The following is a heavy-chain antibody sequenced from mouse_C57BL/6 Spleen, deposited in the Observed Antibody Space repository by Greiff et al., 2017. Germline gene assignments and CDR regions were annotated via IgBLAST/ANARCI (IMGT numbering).Heavy chain of an antibody. CDR1: GFTFSSYA. Sequence: EVKLVESGGGLVKPGGSLKLSCAASGFTFSSYAMSWVRQTPEKRLEGVATISDGGSYTYYPDNVKGRFTISRDNAKNNLYLQMSHLKSADTAMYYCARDERLPAWFAYWGQGTLVTVSA. CDR2: ISDGGSYT. J-gene: IGHJ3*01. CDR3: ARDERLPAWFAY. D-gene: IGHD2-4*01. V-gene: IGHV5-4*01.